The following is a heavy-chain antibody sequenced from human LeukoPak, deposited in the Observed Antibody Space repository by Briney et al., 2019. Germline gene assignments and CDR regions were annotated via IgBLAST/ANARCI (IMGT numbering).Heavy chain of an antibody. CDR2: IYYSGDT. Sequence: PTETLSLTCTVSGGSISRYYWSWIRQPPGKGLEWIGSIYYSGDTHYNPSLKSRVTMSVDTSKNQLSLKLTSVTAADTAVYFCARMIFGGYFDYWGQGTLVTVSS. CDR1: GGSISRYY. CDR3: ARMIFGGYFDY. D-gene: IGHD3/OR15-3a*01. J-gene: IGHJ4*02. V-gene: IGHV4-59*04.